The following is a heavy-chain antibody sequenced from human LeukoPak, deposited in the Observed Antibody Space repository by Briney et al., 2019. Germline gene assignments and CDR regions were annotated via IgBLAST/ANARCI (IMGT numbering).Heavy chain of an antibody. CDR2: IYYHENT. CDR1: GGSISSSSDY. D-gene: IGHD3-10*01. CDR3: ARQLPYYYGSGRRFSHYFDY. V-gene: IGHV4-39*01. Sequence: SETLSLTCTVSGGSISSSSDYWGWTRQAPGKGLEWIGSIYYHENTYYNSSLKSRVTISVDTSKNQFSLKLSSVTAADTAVYYCARQLPYYYGSGRRFSHYFDYWGQGTLVTVSS. J-gene: IGHJ4*02.